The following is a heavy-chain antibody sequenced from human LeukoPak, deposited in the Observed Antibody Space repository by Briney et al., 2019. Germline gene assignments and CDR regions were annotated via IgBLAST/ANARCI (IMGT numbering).Heavy chain of an antibody. V-gene: IGHV1-8*01. CDR1: GYTFTSYD. CDR3: ARAKTTVTTLYYYYYYYMDV. Sequence: ASVKVSCKASGYTFTSYDINWVRQATGQGREWMGWMNPNSGNTGYAQKFQGRVTMTRNTSISTAYMELSSLRSEDTAVYYCARAKTTVTTLYYYYYYYMDVWGKGTTVTVSS. J-gene: IGHJ6*03. CDR2: MNPNSGNT. D-gene: IGHD4-17*01.